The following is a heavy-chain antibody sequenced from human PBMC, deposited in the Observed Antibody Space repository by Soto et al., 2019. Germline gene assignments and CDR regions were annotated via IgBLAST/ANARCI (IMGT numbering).Heavy chain of an antibody. CDR1: GYTLAELS. CDR2: LDPEDGET. D-gene: IGHD1-7*01. Sequence: GASVKVCCKVSGYTLAELSRHWVRHAPGKGLEWMGGLDPEDGETIYAQKFQGRVTMTEDTSTDTAYMELSSLRSEDTAVYYCAFHPFGSLELPFGAFDIWGQGTMVTVSS. V-gene: IGHV1-24*01. CDR3: AFHPFGSLELPFGAFDI. J-gene: IGHJ3*02.